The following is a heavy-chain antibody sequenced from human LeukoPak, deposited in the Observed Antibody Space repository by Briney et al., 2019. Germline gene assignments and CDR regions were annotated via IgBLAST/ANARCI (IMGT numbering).Heavy chain of an antibody. V-gene: IGHV3-23*01. J-gene: IGHJ4*02. Sequence: GGSLRLSCAASGFTFSSYAMSWVRQAGKGLEWGSAISGSGSSTYYADSVKGRFTISRDNSKNTLYLQMNSLRAEDTAVYYCARGLITFGGVILYWGQGTLVTVSS. CDR3: ARGLITFGGVILY. D-gene: IGHD3-16*02. CDR1: GFTFSSYA. CDR2: ISGSGSST.